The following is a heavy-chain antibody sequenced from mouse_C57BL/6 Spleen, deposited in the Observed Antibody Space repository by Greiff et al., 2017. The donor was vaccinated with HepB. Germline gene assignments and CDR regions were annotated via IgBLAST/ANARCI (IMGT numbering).Heavy chain of an antibody. CDR1: GYAFSSYW. V-gene: IGHV1-80*01. CDR3: ARWGLGQGYFDY. CDR2: IYPGDGDT. J-gene: IGHJ2*01. D-gene: IGHD4-1*01. Sequence: VQLQQSGAELVKPGASVKISCKASGYAFSSYWLNWVKQRPGKGLAWIGQIYPGDGDTNYNGKFKGKATLTADKSSSTAYMQLSSLTSEDSAVYFCARWGLGQGYFDYWGKGTTLTVSS.